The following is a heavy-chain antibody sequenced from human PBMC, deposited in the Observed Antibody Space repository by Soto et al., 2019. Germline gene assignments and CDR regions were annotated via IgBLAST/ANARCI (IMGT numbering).Heavy chain of an antibody. D-gene: IGHD6-6*01. CDR2: IYHSGST. CDR3: ARAKWGRYSSSSGGMDV. CDR1: GGSISSSNW. J-gene: IGHJ6*02. V-gene: IGHV4-4*02. Sequence: PSETLSLTCAVSGGSISSSNWWSWVRQPPGKGLEWIGEIYHSGSTNYNPSLKSRVTISVDKSKNQFSLKLSSVTAADTAVYYCARAKWGRYSSSSGGMDVWGQGTTVTVSS.